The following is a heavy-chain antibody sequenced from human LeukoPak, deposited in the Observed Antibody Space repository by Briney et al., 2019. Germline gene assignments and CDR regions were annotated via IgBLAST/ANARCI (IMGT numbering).Heavy chain of an antibody. J-gene: IGHJ3*02. CDR1: GFTVSSNY. CDR3: ARFLDAFDI. CDR2: IYSGGRT. V-gene: IGHV3-66*01. Sequence: GWSLRLSCAASGFTVSSNYMSWVGQAPGNGLEWVSVIYSGGRTYYADSVKGRFTISRDNSKNTLYLQMNSLRAEDTAVYYCARFLDAFDIWGQGTMVTVSS.